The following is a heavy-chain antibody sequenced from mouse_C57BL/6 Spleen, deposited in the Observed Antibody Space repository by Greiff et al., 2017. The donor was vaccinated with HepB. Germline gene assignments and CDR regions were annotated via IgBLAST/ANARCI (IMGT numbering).Heavy chain of an antibody. J-gene: IGHJ1*03. Sequence: QVQLKESGAELVKPGASVKISCKASGYAFSSYWMNWVKQRPGKGLEWIGQIYPGDGDTNYNGKFKGKATLTADKSSSTAYMQLSSLTSEDSAVYFCARPSSRYFDFWGTGTTVTVSS. CDR1: GYAFSSYW. D-gene: IGHD6-1*01. CDR2: IYPGDGDT. V-gene: IGHV1-80*01. CDR3: ARPSSRYFDF.